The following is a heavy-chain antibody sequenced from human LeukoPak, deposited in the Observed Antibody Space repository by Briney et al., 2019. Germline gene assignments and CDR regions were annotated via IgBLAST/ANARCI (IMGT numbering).Heavy chain of an antibody. V-gene: IGHV3-72*01. CDR3: AREDGSGSSPPSMDV. Sequence: GGSLRLSCAASGFTFSDHYMDWVRQAPGKGLEWVGRTKNKAKSYTTEYAASVKGRFTISRDDSKNSLYLQMNSLKTEDTAVYYCAREDGSGSSPPSMDVWGQGTTVTVSS. CDR2: TKNKAKSYTT. CDR1: GFTFSDHY. D-gene: IGHD3-10*01. J-gene: IGHJ6*02.